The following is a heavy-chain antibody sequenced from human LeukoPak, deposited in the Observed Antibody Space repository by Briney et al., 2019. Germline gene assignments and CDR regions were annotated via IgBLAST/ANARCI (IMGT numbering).Heavy chain of an antibody. Sequence: SETLSLTCAVYGGSFSGYYWSWIRQPPGKGLEWIGEINHSGSTNYNPSLKSRVAISVDTSKNQFSLKLSSVTAADTAVYYCARQPYLAEDYWGQGTLVTVSS. CDR2: INHSGST. J-gene: IGHJ4*02. CDR1: GGSFSGYY. CDR3: ARQPYLAEDY. V-gene: IGHV4-34*01.